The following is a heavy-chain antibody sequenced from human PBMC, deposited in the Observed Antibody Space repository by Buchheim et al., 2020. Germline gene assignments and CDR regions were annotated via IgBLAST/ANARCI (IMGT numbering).Heavy chain of an antibody. CDR2: ISYDGSNK. CDR3: AREYRLPLGYCSGGSCPLDY. CDR1: GFTFSSYA. D-gene: IGHD2-15*01. J-gene: IGHJ4*02. Sequence: QVQLVESGGGVVQPGRSLRLSCAASGFTFSSYAMHWVRQAPGKGLEWVAVISYDGSNKYYADSVKGRFTISRDNSKNTLYLQMNSLRAEDTAVYYCAREYRLPLGYCSGGSCPLDYWGEGTL. V-gene: IGHV3-30-3*01.